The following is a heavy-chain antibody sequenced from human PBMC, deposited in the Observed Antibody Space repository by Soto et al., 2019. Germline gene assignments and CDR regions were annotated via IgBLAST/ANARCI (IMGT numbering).Heavy chain of an antibody. J-gene: IGHJ5*02. D-gene: IGHD3-16*02. CDR2: IYYSGST. Sequence: QLQLQESGPGLVKPSETLSLTCTVSGGSISSRNYYWGWIRQPPGKGLEWIGSIYYSGSTYYNPSLKSRVTMSIDTSKNQCSLRLSSVTDADTAVYYCARSFYMGGWFDPWGQGTLVTVSS. CDR3: ARSFYMGGWFDP. CDR1: GGSISSRNYY. V-gene: IGHV4-39*01.